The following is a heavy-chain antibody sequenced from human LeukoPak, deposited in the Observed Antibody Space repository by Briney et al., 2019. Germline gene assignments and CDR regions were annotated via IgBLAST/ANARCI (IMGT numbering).Heavy chain of an antibody. CDR3: ARGTRDGYAADY. J-gene: IGHJ4*02. V-gene: IGHV6-1*01. CDR1: GDSVSSNSAA. D-gene: IGHD5-24*01. CDR2: TYDRSKWYN. Sequence: SQTLSLTCAISGDSVSSNSAAWSWIRQSPLRGLEGRGRTYDRSKWYNDYAVAVKSLITINPDTSKNQFSLQLKSVTPEDTAVYYCARGTRDGYAADYWGQGTLVTVSS.